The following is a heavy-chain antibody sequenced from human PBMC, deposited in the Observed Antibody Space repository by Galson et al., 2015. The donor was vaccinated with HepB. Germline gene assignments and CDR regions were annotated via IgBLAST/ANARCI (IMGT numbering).Heavy chain of an antibody. CDR2: INAGNGNT. CDR1: GYTFTSYA. CDR3: ARDTPRIAAADRAGY. V-gene: IGHV1-3*01. J-gene: IGHJ4*02. D-gene: IGHD6-13*01. Sequence: SVKVSCKASGYTFTSYAMHWVRQAPGQRLEWMGWINAGNGNTKYSQKFQGRVTITRDTSASTAYMELSSLRSEDTAVYYCARDTPRIAAADRAGYWGQGTLVTVSS.